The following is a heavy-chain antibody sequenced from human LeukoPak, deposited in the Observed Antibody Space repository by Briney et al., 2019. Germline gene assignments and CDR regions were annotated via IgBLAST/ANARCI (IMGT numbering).Heavy chain of an antibody. V-gene: IGHV4-61*01. CDR3: ARAGTPITMIVVESNWFDP. Sequence: SETLSLTCTVSGGSISSSSYYWSWIRQPPGKGLEWIGYIYYSGSTNYNPSLKSRVTISVDTSKNQFSLKLSSVTAADTAVYYCARAGTPITMIVVESNWFDPWGQGTLVTVSS. J-gene: IGHJ5*02. CDR1: GGSISSSSYY. CDR2: IYYSGST. D-gene: IGHD3-22*01.